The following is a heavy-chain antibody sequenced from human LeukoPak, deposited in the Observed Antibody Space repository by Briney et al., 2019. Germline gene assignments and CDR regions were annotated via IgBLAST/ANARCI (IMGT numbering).Heavy chain of an antibody. CDR3: ARGTPPGRWLRDY. V-gene: IGHV1-46*01. CDR1: GSTFTSYY. Sequence: ASVKVCCNASGSTFTSYYKHWDRQAHGQGLDLIGIINPSGGRTSYAQKFQGRVTMTRDTSTSTVYMELSSLRSEDTAVYYCARGTPPGRWLRDYWGQGTLVTVSS. J-gene: IGHJ4*02. D-gene: IGHD5-24*01. CDR2: INPSGGRT.